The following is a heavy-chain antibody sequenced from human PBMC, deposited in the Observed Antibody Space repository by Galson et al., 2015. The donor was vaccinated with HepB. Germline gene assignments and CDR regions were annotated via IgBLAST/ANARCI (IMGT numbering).Heavy chain of an antibody. J-gene: IGHJ6*02. CDR3: ARDGGYSSGYAMDV. CDR1: GFTLSVYN. Sequence: SLRLSCAASGFTLSVYNINWVRQAPGKGLEWVSSIRSRSSSIYYADSLKGRFTISRDNAKNTLYLQMNSLRAEDTAIYYCARDGGYSSGYAMDVWGQGTTVTVS. CDR2: IRSRSSSI. D-gene: IGHD6-19*01. V-gene: IGHV3-21*03.